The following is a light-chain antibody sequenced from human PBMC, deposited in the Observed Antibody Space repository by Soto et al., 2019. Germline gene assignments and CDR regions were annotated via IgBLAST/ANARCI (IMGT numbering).Light chain of an antibody. Sequence: QSVLTQPPSVSGAPGQRVTISCTGSISNIGAGYDVHWYQQLPGTAPKLLIYGNSNRPSGVPDRFSGSKSGTSASLAITGLQAEDEADYYCQSSDSSMNVFGTGTKVT. J-gene: IGLJ1*01. V-gene: IGLV1-40*01. CDR1: ISNIGAGYD. CDR3: QSSDSSMNV. CDR2: GNS.